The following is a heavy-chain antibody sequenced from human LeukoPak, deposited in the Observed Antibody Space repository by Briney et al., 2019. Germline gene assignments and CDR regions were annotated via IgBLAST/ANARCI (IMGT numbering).Heavy chain of an antibody. D-gene: IGHD4-23*01. CDR3: AREEIADYGGNPSYAFDI. CDR1: GGSISSYY. J-gene: IGHJ3*02. Sequence: SETLSLTCTVSGGSISSYYWSWIRQPPGKGLEWIGYIYYSGSTNYNPSLKSRVTISVDTSKNQFSLKLSSVTAADTAVYYCAREEIADYGGNPSYAFDIWGHGTMVTVSS. CDR2: IYYSGST. V-gene: IGHV4-59*01.